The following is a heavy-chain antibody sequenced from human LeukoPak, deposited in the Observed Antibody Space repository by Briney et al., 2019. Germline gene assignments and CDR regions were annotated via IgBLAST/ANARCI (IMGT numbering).Heavy chain of an antibody. CDR1: GSTFSSYW. CDR2: INSDGSRT. J-gene: IGHJ4*02. D-gene: IGHD2-21*02. Sequence: GGSLRLSCAASGSTFSSYWMHWVRQAPGKGLMWVSRINSDGSRTTCADSVKGRFTISRDNSKNTLYLQMNSLRAEDTAVYYCALAYCGGDCYPYYFDYWGQGTLVTVSS. V-gene: IGHV3-74*01. CDR3: ALAYCGGDCYPYYFDY.